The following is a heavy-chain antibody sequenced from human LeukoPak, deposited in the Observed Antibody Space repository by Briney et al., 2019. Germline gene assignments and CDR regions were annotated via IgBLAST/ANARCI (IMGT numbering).Heavy chain of an antibody. CDR1: GFTVSSNY. D-gene: IGHD3-16*01. CDR3: ARGVGRGGLGGGLI. J-gene: IGHJ4*02. Sequence: PGGSLRLSCAASGFTVSSNYMSWVRQAPGKGLEWVSVIYSGGSTYYADSVKGRFAISRHNSKNTLYLQMNSLRAEDTAVYYCARGVGRGGLGGGLIWGQGTLVTVSS. V-gene: IGHV3-53*04. CDR2: IYSGGST.